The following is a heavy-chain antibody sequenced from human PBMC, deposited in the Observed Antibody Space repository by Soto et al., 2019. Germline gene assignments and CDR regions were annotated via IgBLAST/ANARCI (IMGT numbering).Heavy chain of an antibody. CDR3: ARVHIVALNWFDP. J-gene: IGHJ5*02. CDR1: GGSISSYY. Sequence: SETLSLTCTVSGGSISSYYWSWIRQPPGKGLEWIGYIYYSGSTNYNPSLKSRVTISVDTSKNQFSLKLSSVTAADTAVYYCARVHIVALNWFDPWGQGTLVTVSS. D-gene: IGHD5-12*01. CDR2: IYYSGST. V-gene: IGHV4-59*08.